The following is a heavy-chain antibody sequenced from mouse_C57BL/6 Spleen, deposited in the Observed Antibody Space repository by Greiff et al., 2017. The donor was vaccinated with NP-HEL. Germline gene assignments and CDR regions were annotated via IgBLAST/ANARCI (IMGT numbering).Heavy chain of an antibody. D-gene: IGHD1-1*01. CDR2: IWGVGST. J-gene: IGHJ3*01. CDR3: ASSHYYGSSYESY. Sequence: VKLMESGPGLVAPSQSLSITCTVSGFSLTSSGVAWVRQSPGKGLEWLGVIWGVGSTNYNSALKSRLSISKDNSKSQVFLKMNSLQTDDTAMYYCASSHYYGSSYESYWGQGTLVTVSA. V-gene: IGHV2-6*01. CDR1: GFSLTSSG.